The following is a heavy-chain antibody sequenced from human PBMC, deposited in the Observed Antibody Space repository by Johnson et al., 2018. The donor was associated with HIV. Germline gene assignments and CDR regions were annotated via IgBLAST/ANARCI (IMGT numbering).Heavy chain of an antibody. CDR3: AKWGLGGAPKGAFDI. CDR1: GFTFDDYG. J-gene: IGHJ3*02. Sequence: MQLVESGGGVVRPGGSLRLSCAASGFTFDDYGMTWVRQAPGKGLEWVSGINWNGGSTTYADSVKGRFTISRDNAKNSLYLQMNSLRAEDTAVYYCAKWGLGGAPKGAFDIWGQGTMVTVSS. V-gene: IGHV3-20*04. CDR2: INWNGGST. D-gene: IGHD3-16*01.